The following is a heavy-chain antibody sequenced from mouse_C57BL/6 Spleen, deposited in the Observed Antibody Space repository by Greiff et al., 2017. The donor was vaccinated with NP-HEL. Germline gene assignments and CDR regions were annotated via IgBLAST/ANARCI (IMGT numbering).Heavy chain of an antibody. D-gene: IGHD1-1*01. CDR3: ARSHYYGSSPFAY. CDR2: INPNNGGT. J-gene: IGHJ3*01. CDR1: GYTFTDYN. Sequence: EVQLQESGPELVKPGASVKIPCKASGYTFTDYNMDWVKQSHGKSLEWIGDINPNNGGTIYNQKFKGKATLTVDKSSSTAYMELRSLTSEDTAVYDCARSHYYGSSPFAYWGQGTLVTVSA. V-gene: IGHV1-18*01.